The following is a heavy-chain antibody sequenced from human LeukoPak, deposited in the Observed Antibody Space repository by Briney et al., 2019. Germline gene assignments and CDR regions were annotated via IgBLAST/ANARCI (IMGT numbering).Heavy chain of an antibody. D-gene: IGHD3-10*01. V-gene: IGHV4-34*01. CDR3: ARGLPIISMLRGVKPSVMFDS. Sequence: PSETLSLTCAVYGGSLSGYYWSWIRQPPGKGLEWIGEINHSGSTNYNPSLKSRVTISVDTSKNHFALRLSSVTAADTAVYYCARGLPIISMLRGVKPSVMFDSWGQGTLVTVSS. CDR2: INHSGST. CDR1: GGSLSGYY. J-gene: IGHJ5*01.